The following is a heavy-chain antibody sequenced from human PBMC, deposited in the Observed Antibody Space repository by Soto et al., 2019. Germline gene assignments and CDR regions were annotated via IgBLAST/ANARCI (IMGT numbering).Heavy chain of an antibody. D-gene: IGHD2-15*01. V-gene: IGHV3-48*02. CDR3: ARDPGYCSGGSCYSGYSYGMDV. CDR2: ISSSSSTI. CDR1: GFAFSSYS. Sequence: GGSLRLSCAASGFAFSSYSMNWVRQAPGKGLEWVSYISSSSSTIYYADSVKGRFTISRDNAKNSLYLQMNSLRDEDTAGYYCARDPGYCSGGSCYSGYSYGMDVWAQGTRVT. J-gene: IGHJ6*02.